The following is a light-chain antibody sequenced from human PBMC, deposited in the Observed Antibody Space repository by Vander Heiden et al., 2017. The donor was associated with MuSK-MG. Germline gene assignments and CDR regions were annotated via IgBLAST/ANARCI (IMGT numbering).Light chain of an antibody. J-gene: IGKJ4*01. CDR3: QHRSSWPLT. Sequence: DIVLTQSPATLSLSPGERATLSCRASQSVGTFLVWYQQKPAQPPRLLMYDVSDRAPGIPARFSGSGSGTHFTLTISSLEPEDVAVYYCQHRSSWPLTFGGGTKVEIK. CDR2: DVS. V-gene: IGKV3-11*01. CDR1: QSVGTF.